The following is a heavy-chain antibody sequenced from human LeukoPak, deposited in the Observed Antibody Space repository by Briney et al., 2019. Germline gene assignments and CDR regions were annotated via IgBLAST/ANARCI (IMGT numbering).Heavy chain of an antibody. CDR2: ISWDGGST. V-gene: IGHV3-43D*04. J-gene: IGHJ6*04. Sequence: PGGSLRLSCAASGFTFSSYAMSWVRQAPGKGLEWVSLISWDGGSTYYADSVKGRFTISRDNSKNSLYLQMNSLRAEDTALYYCAKPLVCGGCSGGSYGDYYYGMDVWGKGTTVTVPS. CDR1: GFTFSSYA. D-gene: IGHD2-15*01. CDR3: AKPLVCGGCSGGSYGDYYYGMDV.